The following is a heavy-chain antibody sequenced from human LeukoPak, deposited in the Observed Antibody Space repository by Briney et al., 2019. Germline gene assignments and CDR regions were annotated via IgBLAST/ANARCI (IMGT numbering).Heavy chain of an antibody. V-gene: IGHV3-48*04. CDR1: GFTFSSYS. Sequence: GGSLRLSCAASGFTFSSYSMNWVRQAPGKGLEWVSYISNSGLTIYYADSVKGRFTISRDNAKNSLYLQMSSLRVEDTAVYYCARALYCSPTNCRNDAFDIWGQGTMVTVSS. D-gene: IGHD2-2*01. CDR3: ARALYCSPTNCRNDAFDI. CDR2: ISNSGLTI. J-gene: IGHJ3*02.